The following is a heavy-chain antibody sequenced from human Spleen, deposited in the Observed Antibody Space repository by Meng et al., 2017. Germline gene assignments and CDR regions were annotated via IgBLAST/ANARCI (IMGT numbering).Heavy chain of an antibody. CDR1: GGSFSDYY. J-gene: IGHJ5*02. V-gene: IGHV4-34*01. CDR2: INHSGST. Sequence: QVPLTEWGAGLLKPSETLSLPCVVSGGSFSDYYWSWIRQPPGKGLEWIGEINHSGSTNYNPSLKSRVTISVDKSKNQFSLKLSSVTAADTAVYYCARWVSRGTSWFDPWGQGTLVTVSS. CDR3: ARWVSRGTSWFDP. D-gene: IGHD2-2*01.